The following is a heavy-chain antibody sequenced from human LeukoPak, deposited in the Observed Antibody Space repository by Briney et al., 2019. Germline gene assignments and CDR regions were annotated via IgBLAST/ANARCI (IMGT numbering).Heavy chain of an antibody. D-gene: IGHD5-18*01. CDR2: VSSGFHA. V-gene: IGHV3-13*01. Sequence: GGSLRLSCTASGFTLGSHDMHWVRQIPGQGLEWVAAVSSGFHAFFTDSVQGRFTVSREDARNPLYLQMNSLRAGDTAVYYCVREARGYHYTYFDYWGQGTLVTVSS. J-gene: IGHJ4*02. CDR3: VREARGYHYTYFDY. CDR1: GFTLGSHD.